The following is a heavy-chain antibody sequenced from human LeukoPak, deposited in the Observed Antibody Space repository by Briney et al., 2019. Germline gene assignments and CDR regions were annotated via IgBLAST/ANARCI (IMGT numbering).Heavy chain of an antibody. Sequence: GTSVKVSCKASGFTFSRSAMQWGRQARGQRLEWIGWIVVGSGNTNYAQKFQERVTITRDMSTSTAYMELSSLRSEDTAVYYCSAGRVGNGAFDIWGQGTMVTVSS. CDR2: IVVGSGNT. J-gene: IGHJ3*02. CDR3: SAGRVGNGAFDI. CDR1: GFTFSRSA. V-gene: IGHV1-58*02.